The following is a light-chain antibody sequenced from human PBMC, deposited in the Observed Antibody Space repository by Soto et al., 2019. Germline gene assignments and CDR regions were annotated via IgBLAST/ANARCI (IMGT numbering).Light chain of an antibody. V-gene: IGLV2-14*01. Sequence: QSVLTQPASVSGSPGQSITISCTGTSSDVGGYNYVSWYQQHPGKAPKLLIYEVSHRPSGVSNRFSGSKSGNTASLTISGLQAEDEDDYYCTSYTSSESLLYVFGNGTKVTV. CDR1: SSDVGGYNY. J-gene: IGLJ1*01. CDR2: EVS. CDR3: TSYTSSESLLYV.